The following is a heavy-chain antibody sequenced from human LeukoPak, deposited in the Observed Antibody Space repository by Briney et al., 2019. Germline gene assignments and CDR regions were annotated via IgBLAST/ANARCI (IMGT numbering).Heavy chain of an antibody. CDR3: AKRGITGTTRYFDY. V-gene: IGHV3-7*03. CDR2: IKQDGSEK. Sequence: GGSLRLSCAASGFTFSSYWMSWVRQAPGKGLEWVANIKQDGSEKYYVDSVKGRFTISRDNAKNSLYLQMNSLRAEDTAVYYCAKRGITGTTRYFDYWGQGTLVTVSS. J-gene: IGHJ4*02. D-gene: IGHD1-14*01. CDR1: GFTFSSYW.